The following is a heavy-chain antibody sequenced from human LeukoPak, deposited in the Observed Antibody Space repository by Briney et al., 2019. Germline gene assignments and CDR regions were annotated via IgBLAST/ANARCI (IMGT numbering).Heavy chain of an antibody. Sequence: ASVKVSCKASGGTFSSYAISWVRQAPGQGLERMGRIIPILGIANYAQKFQGRVTITADKSTSTAYMELSSLRSEDTAVYYCARVQDWGQDYWGQGTLVTVSS. CDR1: GGTFSSYA. CDR2: IIPILGIA. D-gene: IGHD3-16*01. CDR3: ARVQDWGQDY. V-gene: IGHV1-69*04. J-gene: IGHJ4*02.